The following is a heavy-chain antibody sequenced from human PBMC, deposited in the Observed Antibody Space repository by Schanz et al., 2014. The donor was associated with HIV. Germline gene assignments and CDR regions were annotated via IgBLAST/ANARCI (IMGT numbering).Heavy chain of an antibody. V-gene: IGHV3-33*08. D-gene: IGHD2-15*01. Sequence: QVQLVESGGGVVQPGGSLRLSCAASGFTFSNYPMHWVRQAPGKGLEWVVVIWYDGRNKYYADSVKGRFTISRDNSKNTLYLQMNSLRAEDTAVYYCARGSGPYYYYYGMDVWGQGTTVTVSS. CDR3: ARGSGPYYYYYGMDV. J-gene: IGHJ6*02. CDR2: IWYDGRNK. CDR1: GFTFSNYP.